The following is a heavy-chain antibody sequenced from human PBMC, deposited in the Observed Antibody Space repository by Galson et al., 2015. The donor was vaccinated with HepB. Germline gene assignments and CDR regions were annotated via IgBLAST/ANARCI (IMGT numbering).Heavy chain of an antibody. D-gene: IGHD6-19*01. CDR1: GFTFGDFV. CDR2: IDRSGDIS. CDR3: AKEYSGFHGASYVYYGIDV. Sequence: SLRLSCAASGFTFGDFVMTWVRQAPGKGLEWVSVIDRSGDISYSIDSVKGRFTISRDNSKNMIYLQMNSLRVEDTAVYYCAKEYSGFHGASYVYYGIDVWGRGTTVSVSS. V-gene: IGHV3-23*01. J-gene: IGHJ6*02.